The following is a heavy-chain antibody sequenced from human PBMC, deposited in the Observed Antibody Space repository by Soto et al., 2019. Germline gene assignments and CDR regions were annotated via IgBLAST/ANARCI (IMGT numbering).Heavy chain of an antibody. J-gene: IGHJ5*02. Sequence: GGSLRLSCAASGFTFDDYAMHWVRQAPGKGLEWVSGISWNSGSIGYADSVKGRFTISRDNAKNSLYLQMNSLRAEDTALYYCARDLSLRSNPSFDPWGQGTLVTVSS. CDR2: ISWNSGSI. CDR1: GFTFDDYA. CDR3: ARDLSLRSNPSFDP. V-gene: IGHV3-9*01.